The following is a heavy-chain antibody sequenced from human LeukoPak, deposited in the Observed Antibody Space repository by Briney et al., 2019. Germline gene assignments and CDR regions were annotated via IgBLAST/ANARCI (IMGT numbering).Heavy chain of an antibody. CDR3: ARGPPFTIFGVVKAYYYYGMDV. Sequence: SETLSLTCTVSGGSIRSYYWSWIRQPPGKGLEWIGEINHSGSTNYNPSLKSRVTISVDTSKNQFSLKLSSVTAADTAVYYCARGPPFTIFGVVKAYYYYGMDVWGQGTTVTVSS. J-gene: IGHJ6*02. CDR2: INHSGST. D-gene: IGHD3-3*01. CDR1: GGSIRSYY. V-gene: IGHV4-34*01.